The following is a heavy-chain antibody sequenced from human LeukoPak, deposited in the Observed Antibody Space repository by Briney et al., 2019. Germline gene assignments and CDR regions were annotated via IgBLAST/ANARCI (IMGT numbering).Heavy chain of an antibody. J-gene: IGHJ6*03. CDR3: ARDGLIAVAGTLGYYYYYMDV. CDR2: IYHSGST. Sequence: PSETLSLTCTVSGGSISSSSYYWGWIRQPPGKGLEWIGEIYHSGSTNYNPSLKSRVTISVDKSKNQFSLKLSSVTAADTAVYYCARDGLIAVAGTLGYYYYYMDVWGKGTTVTVSS. D-gene: IGHD6-19*01. CDR1: GGSISSSSYY. V-gene: IGHV4-39*07.